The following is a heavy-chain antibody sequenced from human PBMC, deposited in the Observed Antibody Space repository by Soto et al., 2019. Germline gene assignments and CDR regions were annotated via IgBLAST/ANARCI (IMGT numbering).Heavy chain of an antibody. CDR2: IIPILGIA. V-gene: IGHV1-69*02. CDR3: ASSLGYGDYVYFDY. J-gene: IGHJ4*02. Sequence: SSVKVSCKASGGTFSSYTISWVRQAPGQGLEWMGRIIPILGIANYAQKFQGRVTITADKSTSTAYMELSSLRSEDTAVYYCASSLGYGDYVYFDYWGQGTLVTVSS. D-gene: IGHD4-17*01. CDR1: GGTFSSYT.